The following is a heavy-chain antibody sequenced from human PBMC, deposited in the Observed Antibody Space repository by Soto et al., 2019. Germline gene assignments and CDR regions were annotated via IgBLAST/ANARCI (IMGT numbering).Heavy chain of an antibody. CDR3: ARGDRGGSGSPASYYYSGLDV. CDR1: GFTFSSYA. D-gene: IGHD3-10*01. Sequence: GSLRLSCAASGFTFSSYAMSWVRQAPGKGLEWVSSVSAGGDMTYYSDSVKGRFTISRDNSNNALFLQMNSLRIEDTALYYCARGDRGGSGSPASYYYSGLDVWGQGATVTVSS. V-gene: IGHV3-23*01. J-gene: IGHJ6*02. CDR2: VSAGGDMT.